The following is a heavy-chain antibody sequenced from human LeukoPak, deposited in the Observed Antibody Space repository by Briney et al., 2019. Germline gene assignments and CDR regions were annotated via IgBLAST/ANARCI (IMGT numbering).Heavy chain of an antibody. J-gene: IGHJ4*02. Sequence: SETLSLTCTVSGGSISSYYWSWIRQPPWKGLEWIGYIYYSGSTNYNPSLKSRVTISVDTSKNQFSLKLSSVTAADTAVYYCARGSITMVRGVISDWGQGTLVTVSS. CDR2: IYYSGST. D-gene: IGHD3-10*01. V-gene: IGHV4-59*01. CDR1: GGSISSYY. CDR3: ARGSITMVRGVISD.